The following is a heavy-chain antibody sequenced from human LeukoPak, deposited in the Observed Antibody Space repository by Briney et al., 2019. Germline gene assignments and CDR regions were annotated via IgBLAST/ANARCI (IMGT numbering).Heavy chain of an antibody. CDR1: GDGLSVSSDV. V-gene: IGHV6-1*01. CDR3: ARDADWGYDAYDI. D-gene: IGHD7-27*01. CDR2: TYKSKWHN. J-gene: IGHJ3*02. Sequence: PSQTLSLTCAISGDGLSVSSDVWNWVRQSPSRGLEWLGRTYKSKWHNDYAVSVKSRITISPDTSENQFSLHLNSITPEDTAVYYCARDADWGYDAYDIWGQGTMVTVSS.